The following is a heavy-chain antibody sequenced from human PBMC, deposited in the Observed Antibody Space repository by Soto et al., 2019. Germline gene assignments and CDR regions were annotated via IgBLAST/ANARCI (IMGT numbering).Heavy chain of an antibody. CDR2: INTYNGNT. Sequence: APVKVSCKASGYSFTRYGIAWPRQAPGQGLEWMGWINTYNGNTNYAQNLQGRVTLTTDTSTSTAYMELTSLRSNDTAIYYCAMVDVYVTPSPQDVWGQGTTVTVSS. D-gene: IGHD3-16*01. CDR1: GYSFTRYG. J-gene: IGHJ6*02. V-gene: IGHV1-18*01. CDR3: AMVDVYVTPSPQDV.